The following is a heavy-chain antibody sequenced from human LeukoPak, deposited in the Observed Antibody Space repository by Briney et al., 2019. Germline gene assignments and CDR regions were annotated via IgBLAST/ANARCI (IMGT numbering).Heavy chain of an antibody. CDR2: TYYRSKWYN. J-gene: IGHJ6*02. CDR1: RDSLSKYIPA. Sequence: SRTLSLTYALCRDSLSKYIPAWHWLRQSPSRGLECLGRTYYRSKWYNDYAATVKSRMTINPDTSKNQFSLQLNSVTPEDTAVYYCARGRPSYYGMDVWGQGTTVTVS. CDR3: ARGRPSYYGMDV. V-gene: IGHV6-1*01.